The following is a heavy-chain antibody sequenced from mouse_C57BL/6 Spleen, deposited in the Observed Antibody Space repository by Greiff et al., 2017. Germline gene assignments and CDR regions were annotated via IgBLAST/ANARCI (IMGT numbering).Heavy chain of an antibody. CDR2: IYPGDGDT. CDR3: ARDYYDGGAMDY. D-gene: IGHD2-4*01. V-gene: IGHV1-82*01. CDR1: GYAFSSSW. J-gene: IGHJ4*01. Sequence: VKLVESGPELVKPGASVKISCKASGYAFSSSWMNWVKQRPGKGLEWIGRIYPGDGDTNYNGKFKGKATLTADKSSSTAYMQLSSLTSEDSAVYFCARDYYDGGAMDYWGQGTSVTVSS.